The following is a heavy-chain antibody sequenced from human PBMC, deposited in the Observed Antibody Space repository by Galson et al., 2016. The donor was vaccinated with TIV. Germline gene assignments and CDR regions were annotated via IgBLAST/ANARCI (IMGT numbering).Heavy chain of an antibody. CDR3: AKAPGYSGYSYGYFDS. Sequence: QSGAEVKKPGESLKISCKASGSSISSYWTAWVRQVPGKGLEWMRIIYPGDSETRYSPSFQGQVTISADKSINTAYLQWTSLKASDTAMYYCAKAPGYSGYSYGYFDSWGQGGLVTAST. J-gene: IGHJ4*02. CDR2: IYPGDSET. V-gene: IGHV5-51*03. D-gene: IGHD5-18*01. CDR1: GSSISSYW.